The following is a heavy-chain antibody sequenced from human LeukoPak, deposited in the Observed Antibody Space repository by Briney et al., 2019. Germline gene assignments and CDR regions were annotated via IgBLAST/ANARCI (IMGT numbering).Heavy chain of an antibody. D-gene: IGHD3-10*01. CDR2: IIPIFGTA. V-gene: IGHV1-69*01. CDR1: GGTFSSYA. Sequence: GGSLRLSCAASGGTFSSYAISWVRQAPGQGLEWMGGIIPIFGTANYAQKVQGRVTITADESTSTAYMELSSLRSEDTAVYYCARIKEGYGSGSYMFDPWGQGTLVTVSS. J-gene: IGHJ5*02. CDR3: ARIKEGYGSGSYMFDP.